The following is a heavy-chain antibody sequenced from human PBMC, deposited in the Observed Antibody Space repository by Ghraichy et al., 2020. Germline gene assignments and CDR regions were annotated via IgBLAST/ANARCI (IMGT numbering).Heavy chain of an antibody. D-gene: IGHD3-10*01. CDR1: SGSISSSTYY. J-gene: IGHJ4*02. Sequence: SETLSLTCTVSSGSISSSTYYWGWIRQPPGKGLEWIGSIYYSGSTYYNPSLKSRVTISVDTSKNQFSLKLSSVTAADTAVYYCARNYYYDSGSYWESKFFDYWGQGTLVTVFS. CDR2: IYYSGST. V-gene: IGHV4-39*01. CDR3: ARNYYYDSGSYWESKFFDY.